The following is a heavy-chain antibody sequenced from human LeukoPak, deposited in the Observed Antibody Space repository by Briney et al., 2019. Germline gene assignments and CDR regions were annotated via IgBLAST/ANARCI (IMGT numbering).Heavy chain of an antibody. CDR1: GFTFTSYW. Sequence: PGGSLRLSCAVYGFTFTSYWMNWVRQAPGKGLEWVASIRQDGGEKSYVDSVKGRFTISRDNTKNSLYLQMSSLRAEDTAVYYCARDGTAAGLYFDLWGPGTLVTVSS. D-gene: IGHD6-13*01. CDR3: ARDGTAAGLYFDL. CDR2: IRQDGGEK. J-gene: IGHJ4*01. V-gene: IGHV3-7*01.